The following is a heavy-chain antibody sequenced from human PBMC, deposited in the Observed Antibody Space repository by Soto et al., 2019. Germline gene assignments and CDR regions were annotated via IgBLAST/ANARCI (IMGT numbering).Heavy chain of an antibody. CDR3: ARGGDMVSQDAFDI. CDR1: GFTFSRYS. CDR2: ISSSSSYI. D-gene: IGHD2-8*01. J-gene: IGHJ3*02. Sequence: EVQLVESGGGLVKPGGSLRLSCAASGFTFSRYSMNWVRQAPGKGLEWVSSISSSSSYIYYADSVKGRFTISRDNAKNSLYLQMNSLRAEDTAVYYCARGGDMVSQDAFDIWGQGTMVTVSS. V-gene: IGHV3-21*01.